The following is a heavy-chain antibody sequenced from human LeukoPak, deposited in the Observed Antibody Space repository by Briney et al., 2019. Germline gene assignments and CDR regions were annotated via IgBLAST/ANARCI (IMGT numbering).Heavy chain of an antibody. Sequence: GGSLSLSCAASGFTFSSYAMSWVRQAPGKGLEWVSGISGSGASTYYADSVKGRFTISRDNSENTLYLQMNSLRAEDTAIYYCAKDAVYGSGTYYNDYWGQGTLVTVSS. V-gene: IGHV3-23*01. CDR3: AKDAVYGSGTYYNDY. CDR2: ISGSGAST. D-gene: IGHD3-10*01. J-gene: IGHJ4*02. CDR1: GFTFSSYA.